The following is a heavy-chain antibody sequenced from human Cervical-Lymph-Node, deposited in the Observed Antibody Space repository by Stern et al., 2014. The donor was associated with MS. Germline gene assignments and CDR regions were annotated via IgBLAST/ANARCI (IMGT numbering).Heavy chain of an antibody. J-gene: IGHJ5*02. CDR1: GGSFSGYY. CDR2: INHRGST. Sequence: QVQLQQWGAGLLKPSETLSLTCAVYGGSFSGYYWSWIRQPPGKGLEWIGEINHRGSTNYNPSLKSQVTISVDTSKNQFSLKLISVTAADTAVYYCARVIHYDFWSGYYYSGWFDPWGQGTLVTVSS. D-gene: IGHD3-3*01. CDR3: ARVIHYDFWSGYYYSGWFDP. V-gene: IGHV4-34*01.